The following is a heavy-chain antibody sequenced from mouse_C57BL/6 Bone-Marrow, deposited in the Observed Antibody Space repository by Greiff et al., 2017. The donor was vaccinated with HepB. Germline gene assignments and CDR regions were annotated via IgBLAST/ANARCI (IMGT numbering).Heavy chain of an antibody. CDR2: IDPSDSYT. V-gene: IGHV1-69*01. CDR1: GYTFTSYW. Sequence: VQLQQPGAELVMPGASVKLSCKASGYTFTSYWMHWVKQRPGQGLEWIGEIDPSDSYTNYNQKFKGKSTLTVDKSSSTAYMQLSSLTSEDSAVYYCARSRLHYYAMDYWGQGTSVTVSA. CDR3: ARSRLHYYAMDY. D-gene: IGHD2-2*01. J-gene: IGHJ4*01.